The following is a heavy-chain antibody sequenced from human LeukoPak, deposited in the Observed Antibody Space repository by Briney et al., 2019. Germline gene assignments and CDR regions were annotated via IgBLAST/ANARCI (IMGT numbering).Heavy chain of an antibody. J-gene: IGHJ6*03. CDR3: ARGYGSAHVFTRYYYYYMDV. Sequence: SETLSLTCTVSGGSISSYYWSWIRQPPGKGLEWIGYIYYSGSTYYNPSLKSRVTISVDTSKNQFSLKLSSVTAADTAVYYCARGYGSAHVFTRYYYYYMDVWGKGTTVTVSS. CDR1: GGSISSYY. D-gene: IGHD5-18*01. V-gene: IGHV4-59*12. CDR2: IYYSGST.